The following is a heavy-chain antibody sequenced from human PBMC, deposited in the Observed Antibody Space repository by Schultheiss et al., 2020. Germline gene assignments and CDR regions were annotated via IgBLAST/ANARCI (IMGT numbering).Heavy chain of an antibody. CDR3: ARIEWFGELFHYYGMDV. CDR1: GFTFSSYS. CDR2: ISSSSSTI. D-gene: IGHD3-10*01. J-gene: IGHJ6*02. V-gene: IGHV3-48*01. Sequence: GGSLRLSCAASGFTFSSYSMNWVRQAPGKGLEWVSYISSSSSTIYYADSVKGRFTISRDNAKNSLYLQMNSLRAEDTAVYYCARIEWFGELFHYYGMDVWGQGTTVTVSS.